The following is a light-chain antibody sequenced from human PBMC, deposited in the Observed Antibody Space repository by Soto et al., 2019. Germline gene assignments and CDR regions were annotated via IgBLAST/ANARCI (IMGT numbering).Light chain of an antibody. CDR1: QTISSW. J-gene: IGKJ1*01. CDR3: QKYNSAPWT. V-gene: IGKV1-27*01. CDR2: AAS. Sequence: DIQMTQSPSTLSGSVGDRVTITCRASQTISSWLAWYQQKPGKAPKLLINAASTLQSGVPSRFSGSGSGTDFTLTISSLQPEDVATYYCQKYNSAPWTFGQGTKVEIK.